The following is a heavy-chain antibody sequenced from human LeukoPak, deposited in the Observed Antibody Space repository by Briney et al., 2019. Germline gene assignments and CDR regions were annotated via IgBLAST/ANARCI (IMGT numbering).Heavy chain of an antibody. D-gene: IGHD1-26*01. CDR1: GGSISSGGYY. Sequence: PSETLSLTCTVSGGSISSGGYYWSWIRQHPGKGLEWIGYIYYSGSTYYNPSLKSRVTISVDTSKNQFPLKLSSVTAADTAVYYCARDRSGSYVDYWGQGTLVTVSS. CDR3: ARDRSGSYVDY. CDR2: IYYSGST. V-gene: IGHV4-31*03. J-gene: IGHJ4*02.